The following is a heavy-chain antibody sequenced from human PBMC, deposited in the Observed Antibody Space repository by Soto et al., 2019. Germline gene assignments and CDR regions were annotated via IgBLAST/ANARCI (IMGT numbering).Heavy chain of an antibody. CDR2: ISFDGSDK. V-gene: IGHV3-30*18. J-gene: IGHJ4*01. D-gene: IGHD3-3*01. CDR1: GFTFNSYG. CDR3: AKEAPPTYYELWSGHFDYFDY. Sequence: PGGSLRLSCAASGFTFNSYGMHWVRQAPGEGLEWVAVISFDGSDKYYADSVKGRFTISRDNSKNTVYLHMNSLRYEDTGVYYCAKEAPPTYYELWSGHFDYFDYRGHVILVTVSS.